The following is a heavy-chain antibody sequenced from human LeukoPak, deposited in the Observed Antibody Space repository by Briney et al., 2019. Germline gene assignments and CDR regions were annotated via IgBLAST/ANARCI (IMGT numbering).Heavy chain of an antibody. CDR3: ATSYCSGGSCYGQNWFDP. D-gene: IGHD2-15*01. Sequence: ASVKVSCKVSGYILTELSMHWVRQAPGKGLEWMGGFDPEDGETIYAQKFQGRVTMTEDTSTDTAYMELSSLRSEDTAVYYCATSYCSGGSCYGQNWFDPWGQGTLVTVSS. V-gene: IGHV1-24*01. CDR2: FDPEDGET. CDR1: GYILTELS. J-gene: IGHJ5*02.